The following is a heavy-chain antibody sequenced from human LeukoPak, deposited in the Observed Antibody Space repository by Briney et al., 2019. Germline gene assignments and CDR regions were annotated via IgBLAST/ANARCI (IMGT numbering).Heavy chain of an antibody. CDR2: ISGSGGRT. J-gene: IGHJ4*02. Sequence: GGSLRLSCAVSGITLSNYGMSWVRQAPGKGLEWVAGISGSGGRTNYADSVKGRFTISRDTSLNTLYLQMTSLRAEDTAVYFCAKRGIVIRGILVIGYHQEAYHYDYWGQGTLVTVSS. D-gene: IGHD3-10*01. CDR1: GITLSNYG. V-gene: IGHV3-23*01. CDR3: AKRGIVIRGILVIGYHQEAYHYDY.